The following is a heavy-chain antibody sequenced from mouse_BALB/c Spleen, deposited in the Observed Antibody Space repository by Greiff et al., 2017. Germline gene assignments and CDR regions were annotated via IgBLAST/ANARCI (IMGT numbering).Heavy chain of an antibody. V-gene: IGHV3-2*02. CDR2: ISYSGST. D-gene: IGHD3-1*01. Sequence: EVQLQESGPGLVKPSQSLSLTCTVTGYSITSDYAWNWIRQFPGNKLEWMGYISYSGSTSYNPSLKSRISITRDTSKNQFFLQLNSVTTEDTATYYCARSGTRGFAYWGQGTLVTVSA. CDR1: GYSITSDYA. CDR3: ARSGTRGFAY. J-gene: IGHJ3*01.